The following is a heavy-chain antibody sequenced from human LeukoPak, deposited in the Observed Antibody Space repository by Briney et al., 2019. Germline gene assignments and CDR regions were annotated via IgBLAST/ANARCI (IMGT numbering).Heavy chain of an antibody. CDR2: ISNGGTT. V-gene: IGHV4-59*01. J-gene: IGHJ3*02. CDR3: VRLQPNTGEWAFDI. Sequence: SETLSLTCTVSGGSISKYYWSWIRQPPGEGLEWIGCISNGGTTKYNPSLKSRVTISVDTSKNQLSLRLSSVTAADTAVYHCVRLQPNTGEWAFDIWGQGTMVSVSS. D-gene: IGHD1-1*01. CDR1: GGSISKYY.